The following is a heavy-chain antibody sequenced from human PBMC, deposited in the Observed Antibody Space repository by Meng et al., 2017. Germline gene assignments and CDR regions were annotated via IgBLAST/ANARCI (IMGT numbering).Heavy chain of an antibody. J-gene: IGHJ5*02. CDR2: INHSGST. CDR3: ARGVPHSSLITMVRGVIRRHNWFDP. Sequence: SETLSLTCAVYGGSFSGYYWSWIRQPPGKGLEWIGEINHSGSTNYNPSPKSRVTISVDTSKNQFSLKLSSVTAADTAVYYCARGVPHSSLITMVRGVIRRHNWFDPWGQGTLVTVSS. CDR1: GGSFSGYY. D-gene: IGHD3-10*01. V-gene: IGHV4-34*01.